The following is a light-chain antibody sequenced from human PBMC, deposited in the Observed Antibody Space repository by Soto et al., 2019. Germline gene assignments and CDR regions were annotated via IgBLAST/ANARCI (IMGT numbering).Light chain of an antibody. CDR3: QQRGNWSPGWR. J-gene: IGKJ1*01. CDR1: QSVSSY. CDR2: DAS. Sequence: DSMRTEYATSLAFCAGRSATLYCRAIQSVSSYVAWYQQKPGQAPRLLIYDASNRATGVPARFRGSGSGKDFTHTISSREPEDFAVYYCQQRGNWSPGWRFAQGTKVDIK. V-gene: IGKV3-11*01.